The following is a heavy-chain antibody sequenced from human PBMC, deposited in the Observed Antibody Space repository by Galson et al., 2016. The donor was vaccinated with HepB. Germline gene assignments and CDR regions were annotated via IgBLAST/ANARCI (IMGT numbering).Heavy chain of an antibody. J-gene: IGHJ4*02. CDR1: GFSLSTTGMC. V-gene: IGHV2-70*01. D-gene: IGHD1-26*01. CDR3: ARIIDCSRSWAHPDS. CDR2: IDWDDDK. Sequence: PALVTPPQTLILTCTFSGFSLSTTGMCVSWIRQPPGKALEWLALIDWDDDKYYSTSLKTRLTISKDTSRNQVVLTMTNMDPVDTATYYCARIIDCSRSWAHPDSWGQGTLVTVSS.